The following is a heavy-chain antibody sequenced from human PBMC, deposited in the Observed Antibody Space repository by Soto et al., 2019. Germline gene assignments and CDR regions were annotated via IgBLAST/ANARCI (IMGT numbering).Heavy chain of an antibody. D-gene: IGHD5-18*01. V-gene: IGHV4-31*03. J-gene: IGHJ4*02. CDR1: GGSISSGGYY. CDR3: ARGGYFGYSYDGIQPLH. CDR2: IYYSGST. Sequence: PSETLSLTCTVSGGSISSGGYYWSWIRQHPGKGLEWIGYIYYSGSTYYNPSLKSRVTISVDTSKNQFSLKLSSVTAADTAVYYCARGGYFGYSYDGIQPLHWGQGTLVTVSS.